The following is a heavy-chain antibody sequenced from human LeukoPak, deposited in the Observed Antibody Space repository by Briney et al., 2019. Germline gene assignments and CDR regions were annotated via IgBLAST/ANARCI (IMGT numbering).Heavy chain of an antibody. CDR3: ARDYGDYAGNWFVP. V-gene: IGHV3-23*01. D-gene: IGHD4-17*01. Sequence: TGGSLRLSCAASGFTFSSFAMSWVRQAPGKGLEWVSAISGTTSSTYYADSVKGRFTISRDNSKNTLYLQMNTLRGEDTAIYYCARDYGDYAGNWFVPWGQGTLVTVSS. CDR1: GFTFSSFA. J-gene: IGHJ5*02. CDR2: ISGTTSST.